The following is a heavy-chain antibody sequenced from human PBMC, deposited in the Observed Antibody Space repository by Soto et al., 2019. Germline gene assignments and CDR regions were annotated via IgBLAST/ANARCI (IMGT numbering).Heavy chain of an antibody. D-gene: IGHD2-2*01. J-gene: IGHJ5*02. V-gene: IGHV4-39*01. CDR2: IYYSGST. Sequence: QLQLQESGPGLVKPSETLSLTCTVSGGSISSSSYYWGWIRQPPGKGLEWIGSIYYSGSTYYNPSLKRRVTISVDTSKNQFSLKLSSVTAADTAVYYCARGIVVVPAAKGNWFDPWGQGTLVTVSS. CDR1: GGSISSSSYY. CDR3: ARGIVVVPAAKGNWFDP.